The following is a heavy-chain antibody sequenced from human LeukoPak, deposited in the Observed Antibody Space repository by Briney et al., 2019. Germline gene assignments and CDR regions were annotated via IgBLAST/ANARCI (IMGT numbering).Heavy chain of an antibody. D-gene: IGHD3-10*01. CDR2: ISYDGSDK. Sequence: GGSLRLSCAASGSTFNRFAMHWVSQAPGKGLEWVAVISYDGSDKYYADSVKGRFTISRDNSKNTLYLKMNSLRVEDTAVFYCAQGGSEIYYYYHGMDVWGQGTTVTVSS. CDR3: AQGGSEIYYYYHGMDV. J-gene: IGHJ6*02. V-gene: IGHV3-30*18. CDR1: GSTFNRFA.